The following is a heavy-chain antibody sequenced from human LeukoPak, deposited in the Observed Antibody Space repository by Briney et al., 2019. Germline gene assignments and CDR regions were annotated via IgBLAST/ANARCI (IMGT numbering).Heavy chain of an antibody. D-gene: IGHD3-3*01. J-gene: IGHJ2*01. CDR1: GGSISSSSYY. CDR3: ARHVLSGYLNYWYFDL. V-gene: IGHV4-39*01. CDR2: IYYSGST. Sequence: PSETLSLTCTVSGGSISSSSYYWGRIRQPPGKGLEWIGSIYYSGSTYYNPSLKSRVTISVDTSKNQFSLKLSSVTSAATAVYYCARHVLSGYLNYWYFDLWGRGTLVTVSS.